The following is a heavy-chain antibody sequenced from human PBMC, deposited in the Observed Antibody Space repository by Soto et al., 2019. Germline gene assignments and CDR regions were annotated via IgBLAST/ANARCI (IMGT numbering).Heavy chain of an antibody. V-gene: IGHV1-2*02. CDR3: ARGVGYIVVVVAATQYYGMDV. CDR1: GYTFTGYY. CDR2: INPNSGGT. Sequence: ASVKVSCKASGYTFTGYYMHWVRQAPGQGLEWMGWINPNSGGTNYAQKFQGRVTMTRDTSISTAYMELSRLRSDDTAVYYCARGVGYIVVVVAATQYYGMDVWGQGTTVTVPS. J-gene: IGHJ6*02. D-gene: IGHD2-15*01.